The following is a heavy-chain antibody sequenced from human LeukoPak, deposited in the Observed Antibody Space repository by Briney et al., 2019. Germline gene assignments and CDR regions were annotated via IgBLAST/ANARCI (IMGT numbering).Heavy chain of an antibody. CDR2: IYTSGST. CDR3: ATEGIAVAGTIFDY. J-gene: IGHJ4*02. Sequence: KASETLSLTCTVSGGSISSYYWSWIRQPAGKGLEWIGRIYTSGSTNYNPSLKSRVTISVDKSKNQFSLKLSSVTAADTAVYYCATEGIAVAGTIFDYWGQGTLVTVSS. D-gene: IGHD6-19*01. CDR1: GGSISSYY. V-gene: IGHV4-4*07.